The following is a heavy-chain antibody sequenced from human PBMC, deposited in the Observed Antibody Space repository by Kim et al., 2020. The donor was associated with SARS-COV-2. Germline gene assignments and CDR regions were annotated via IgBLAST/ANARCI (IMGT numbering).Heavy chain of an antibody. Sequence: FQGRVTITADESTSTAYMERSSLRSEDTAVYYCARAVTIFGVVIERMDVWGQGTTVTVSS. D-gene: IGHD3-3*01. CDR3: ARAVTIFGVVIERMDV. V-gene: IGHV1-69*01. J-gene: IGHJ6*02.